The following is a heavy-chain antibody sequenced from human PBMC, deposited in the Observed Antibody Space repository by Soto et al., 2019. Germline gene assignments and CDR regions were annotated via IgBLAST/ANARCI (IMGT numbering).Heavy chain of an antibody. Sequence: PGGSLRLSCAASGFTFSSYEMNWVRQAPGKGLEWVSYISSSGSTIYYADSVKGRFTISRDNAKNSLYLQMNSLRAEDTAVYYCARDGYSSRWFARGDFDIWGQGTMVTVSS. V-gene: IGHV3-48*03. CDR3: ARDGYSSRWFARGDFDI. J-gene: IGHJ3*02. D-gene: IGHD6-13*01. CDR2: ISSSGSTI. CDR1: GFTFSSYE.